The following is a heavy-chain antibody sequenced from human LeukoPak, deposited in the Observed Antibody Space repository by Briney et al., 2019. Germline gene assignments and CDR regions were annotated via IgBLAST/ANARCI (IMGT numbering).Heavy chain of an antibody. J-gene: IGHJ5*02. CDR2: INPSGGST. Sequence: GASVKVSCKASGYTFTSYYMHWVRQAPGQGLEWMGIINPSGGSTSYAQKFQGRVTMTRDTSTSTAYMELSSLRSEDTAVYYCARDQSYYDSSGYYYNNWFDPWGQGTLVTVSS. D-gene: IGHD3-22*01. CDR3: ARDQSYYDSSGYYYNNWFDP. V-gene: IGHV1-46*01. CDR1: GYTFTSYY.